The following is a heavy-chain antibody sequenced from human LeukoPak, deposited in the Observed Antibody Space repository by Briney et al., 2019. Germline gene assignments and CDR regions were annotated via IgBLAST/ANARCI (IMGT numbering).Heavy chain of an antibody. J-gene: IGHJ4*02. CDR3: ARDHGGASDYDDCYDSSDTMDY. CDR2: INSDGSST. V-gene: IGHV3-74*01. D-gene: IGHD3-22*01. CDR1: GFTFSSYW. Sequence: GGSLRLSCAASGFTFSSYWMHWVRQAPGKGLVRVSRINSDGSSTSYADSVKGRFTISRDNAKNTLYLQMNSLRAEDTAVYYCARDHGGASDYDDCYDSSDTMDYWGQGTLVTVSS.